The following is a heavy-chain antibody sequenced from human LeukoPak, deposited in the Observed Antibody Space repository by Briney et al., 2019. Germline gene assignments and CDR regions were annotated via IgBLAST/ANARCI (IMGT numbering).Heavy chain of an antibody. Sequence: ASVKVSCKASGYTFTSYGISWVRQAPGQGLEWMGWISAYNGNTNYAQKLQGRVTMTTDTSTSTAYMELRSLRSDDTAVYYCARANYYSSGSPIGRYDYWGQGTLVTVSS. D-gene: IGHD3-10*01. CDR1: GYTFTSYG. CDR3: ARANYYSSGSPIGRYDY. J-gene: IGHJ4*02. CDR2: ISAYNGNT. V-gene: IGHV1-18*01.